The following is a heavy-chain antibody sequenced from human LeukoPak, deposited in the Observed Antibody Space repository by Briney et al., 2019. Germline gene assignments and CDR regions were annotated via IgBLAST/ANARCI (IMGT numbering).Heavy chain of an antibody. V-gene: IGHV4-31*03. D-gene: IGHD6-13*01. J-gene: IGHJ4*02. CDR3: ARVGGSWYLREDYFDY. CDR1: GGSISSGGYY. CDR2: IYYSGST. Sequence: KASETVSLTCTVSGGSISSGGYYWSWIRQHPGKGLEWIGYIYYSGSTYYNPSLKSRVTISVDTSKNQFSLKLSSVTAADTAVYYCARVGGSWYLREDYFDYWGQGTLVTVSS.